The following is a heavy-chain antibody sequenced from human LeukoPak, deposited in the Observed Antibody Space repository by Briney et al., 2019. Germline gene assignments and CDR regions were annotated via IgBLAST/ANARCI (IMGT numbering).Heavy chain of an antibody. CDR2: IYSGGST. D-gene: IGHD6-19*01. V-gene: IGHV3-53*01. CDR3: ARGYRSGWYGGY. J-gene: IGHJ4*02. Sequence: GGSLRLSCAASGFTVSYNYMSWVRQTPGKGLEWVSVIYSGGSTYYADSVKGRFTISRDNSKNTLYLQMNSLRAEDTAVYYCARGYRSGWYGGYWGQGTLVTVSS. CDR1: GFTVSYNY.